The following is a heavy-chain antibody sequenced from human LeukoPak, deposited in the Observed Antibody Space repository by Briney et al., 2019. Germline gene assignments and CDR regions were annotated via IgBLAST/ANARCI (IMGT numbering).Heavy chain of an antibody. CDR1: GGSISSGGYY. Sequence: SETLSLTCTVSGGSISSGGYYWSWIRQHPGKGLEWIGYIYYSGSTYYNPSLKSRVTISVDTSKNQFSLKLSSVTAADTAVYYRARGGYNVYYFDYWGQGTLVTVSS. V-gene: IGHV4-31*03. D-gene: IGHD5-24*01. J-gene: IGHJ4*02. CDR3: ARGGYNVYYFDY. CDR2: IYYSGST.